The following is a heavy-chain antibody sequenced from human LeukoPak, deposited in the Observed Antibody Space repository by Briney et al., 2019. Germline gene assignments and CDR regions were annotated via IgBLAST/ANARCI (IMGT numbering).Heavy chain of an antibody. Sequence: PSETLSLTCTVSGGSVSSSSYYWGWIRQPPGKGLEWFGSSYYSGSTYYNPCLKSRVTISVDTSKNQFSMKLSSVTAADTAVYYCARILSLGGSYHFDYWRQGTLVTVCS. CDR2: SYYSGST. D-gene: IGHD1-26*01. J-gene: IGHJ4*02. V-gene: IGHV4-39*07. CDR3: ARILSLGGSYHFDY. CDR1: GGSVSSSSYY.